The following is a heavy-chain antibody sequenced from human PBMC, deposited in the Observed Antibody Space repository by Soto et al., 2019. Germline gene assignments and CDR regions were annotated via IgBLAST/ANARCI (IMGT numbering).Heavy chain of an antibody. CDR1: GFAFSIYI. J-gene: IGHJ4*02. CDR3: ARGQYSGYGPQDY. V-gene: IGHV3-21*01. D-gene: IGHD5-12*01. Sequence: WGSLILSCVSSGFAFSIYIMNWVRQAPGRGLEWVSSISSSRSYIYYADSVKGRFTISRDNAKNSLYLQMNSLRAEDTAVYYCARGQYSGYGPQDYWGQGTMVTVSS. CDR2: ISSSRSYI.